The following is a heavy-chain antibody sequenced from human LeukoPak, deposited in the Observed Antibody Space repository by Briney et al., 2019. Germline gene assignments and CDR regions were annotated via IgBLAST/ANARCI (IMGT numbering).Heavy chain of an antibody. D-gene: IGHD4-23*01. V-gene: IGHV3-30*04. CDR1: GFTFSSYA. CDR2: ISYDGSNK. CDR3: ARGLTVVYNFDY. Sequence: PGGSLRLSCAASGFTFSSYAVHWVRQAPGKGLEWVAVISYDGSNKYYADSVKGRFTISRDNSKNALYLQMNSLRAEDTAVYYCARGLTVVYNFDYWGQGTLVTVSS. J-gene: IGHJ4*02.